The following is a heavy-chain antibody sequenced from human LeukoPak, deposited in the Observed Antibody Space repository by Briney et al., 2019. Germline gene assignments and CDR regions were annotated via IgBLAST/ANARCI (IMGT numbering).Heavy chain of an antibody. V-gene: IGHV3-48*03. CDR1: GFTFSSYE. J-gene: IGHJ4*02. CDR3: ARVTRYGSGWFDY. Sequence: PGGSLRLSCAASGFTFSSYEMNWVRQAPGKGLEWVSYISSSGSTIYYADSVKGRLTISRDNAKNSLYLQMNSLRAEDTAVYYCARVTRYGSGWFDYWGQGTLVTVSS. CDR2: ISSSGSTI. D-gene: IGHD6-19*01.